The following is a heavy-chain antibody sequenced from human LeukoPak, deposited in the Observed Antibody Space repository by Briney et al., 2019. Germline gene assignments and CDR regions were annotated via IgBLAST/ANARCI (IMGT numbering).Heavy chain of an antibody. CDR3: ARDARRCSGGSCYSDYYYGMDV. CDR2: IYYSGST. V-gene: IGHV4-59*01. J-gene: IGHJ6*02. D-gene: IGHD2-15*01. Sequence: SETLSLTCTVSGGSIRSYYWSWIRQPPGKGLEWIGYIYYSGSTNYNPSLKSRVTISVDTSKNQFSLKLSSVTAADTAVYYCARDARRCSGGSCYSDYYYGMDVWGQGTTVTVSS. CDR1: GGSIRSYY.